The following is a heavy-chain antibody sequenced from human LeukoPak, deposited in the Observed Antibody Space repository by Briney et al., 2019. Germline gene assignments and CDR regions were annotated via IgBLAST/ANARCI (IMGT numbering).Heavy chain of an antibody. CDR3: ARSWTTYRRYFDY. D-gene: IGHD1-1*01. CDR2: IYYSGST. Sequence: SQTLSLTCTVSGGSISSGDYYWSSIRQPPGKGLEWIGYIYYSGSTYYNPSLKSRVTISVDPSKNQFSLRLSSVTAADTAVYYCARSWTTYRRYFDYWGQGTLVTVSS. CDR1: GGSISSGDYY. V-gene: IGHV4-30-4*08. J-gene: IGHJ4*02.